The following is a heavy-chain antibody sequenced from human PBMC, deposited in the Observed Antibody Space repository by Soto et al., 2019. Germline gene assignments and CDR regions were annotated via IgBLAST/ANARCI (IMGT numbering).Heavy chain of an antibody. Sequence: PGGSLRLSCAASGFTFSNAWINWVRQAPGKGLEWVGRIKRKTDGGTTDFAAPVKGRFAISRDDSKNMVYLQMNSLKTEDTGIYYCTSVAYITLIVVCLDYWGTGPLLTVSS. J-gene: IGHJ4*01. CDR2: IKRKTDGGTT. V-gene: IGHV3-15*07. D-gene: IGHD3-22*01. CDR3: TSVAYITLIVVCLDY. CDR1: GFTFSNAW.